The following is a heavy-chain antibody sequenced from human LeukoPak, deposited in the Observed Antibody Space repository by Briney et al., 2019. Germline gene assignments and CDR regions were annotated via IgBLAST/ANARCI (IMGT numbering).Heavy chain of an antibody. CDR2: IYSGGSP. V-gene: IGHV3-53*01. Sequence: PGGSLRLSCAASGFTFSTNYMSWVRQAPGKGLEWVSVIYSGGSPYYADSVKGRFTISRDNSKNTLYLQMNSLRAEDTAVYYCARDGRLGYCSGGSCYYDAFDIWGQGTMVTVSS. J-gene: IGHJ3*02. CDR3: ARDGRLGYCSGGSCYYDAFDI. CDR1: GFTFSTNY. D-gene: IGHD2-15*01.